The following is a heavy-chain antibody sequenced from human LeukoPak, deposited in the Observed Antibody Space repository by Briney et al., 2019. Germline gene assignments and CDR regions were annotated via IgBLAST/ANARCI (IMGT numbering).Heavy chain of an antibody. V-gene: IGHV4-59*01. Sequence: SETLSLTCTVSGGSISSYYWSWIRQPPGKGLEWIGYIYYSGSTNYNPSLKSRVTISVDTSKNQFSLKLSSVTAADTAVYYCGRGDYDFWSGSRFDPWGQGTLVTVSS. D-gene: IGHD3-3*01. CDR3: GRGDYDFWSGSRFDP. CDR1: GGSISSYY. CDR2: IYYSGST. J-gene: IGHJ5*02.